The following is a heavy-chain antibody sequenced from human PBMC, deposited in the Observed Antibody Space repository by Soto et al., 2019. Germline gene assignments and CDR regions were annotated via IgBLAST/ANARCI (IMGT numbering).Heavy chain of an antibody. Sequence: GGSLRLSCAASGFTFSSYAMSWVRQAPGKGLEWVSAISGSGGSTYYADSVKGRFTISRDNSKNTLYLQMNSLRAEDTAVYYCARDGTEYQLWWFDPWGQGTLVTVSS. D-gene: IGHD2-2*01. V-gene: IGHV3-23*01. J-gene: IGHJ5*02. CDR3: ARDGTEYQLWWFDP. CDR1: GFTFSSYA. CDR2: ISGSGGST.